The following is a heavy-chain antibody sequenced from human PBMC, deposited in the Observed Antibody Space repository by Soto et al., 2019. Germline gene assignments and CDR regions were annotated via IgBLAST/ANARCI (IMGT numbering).Heavy chain of an antibody. CDR1: GGSISSGGYY. Sequence: PSETLPLTCTVSGGSISSGGYYWSWIRQHPGKGLEWIGYIYYSGSTYYNPSLKSRVTISVDTSKNQFSLKLSSVTAADTAVYYCARGYGDHPQTLRGYYYYGMDVWGQGTTVTVSS. D-gene: IGHD4-17*01. CDR3: ARGYGDHPQTLRGYYYYGMDV. J-gene: IGHJ6*02. V-gene: IGHV4-31*03. CDR2: IYYSGST.